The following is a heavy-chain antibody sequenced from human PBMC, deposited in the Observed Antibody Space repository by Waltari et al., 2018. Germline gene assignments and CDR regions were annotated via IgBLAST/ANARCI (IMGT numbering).Heavy chain of an antibody. Sequence: QVQLVQSGAEGKKPGSSAKVSCKASGGTFSSYAITWVRQSPRQGLEWMGGIIPIVGTANYAQKFQGRVTITADESTSKAYMELSSLRSEDTAVYYCATMVRGVIITKQPSPIDYWGQGTLVTVSS. J-gene: IGHJ4*02. CDR3: ATMVRGVIITKQPSPIDY. V-gene: IGHV1-69*12. D-gene: IGHD3-10*01. CDR2: IIPIVGTA. CDR1: GGTFSSYA.